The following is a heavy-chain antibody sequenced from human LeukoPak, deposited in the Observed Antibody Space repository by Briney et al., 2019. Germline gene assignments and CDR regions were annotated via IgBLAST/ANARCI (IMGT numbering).Heavy chain of an antibody. Sequence: GASVKVSCKASGYTFTSYGISWVRQAPGQGLEWMGIINPSAGITTYAQKFQGRVAMTKDTSTSTVYMELSSLRSEDTAVYYCARSQYITMIVARLYQFDDWGQGTLVTVSS. D-gene: IGHD3-22*01. CDR2: INPSAGIT. CDR3: ARSQYITMIVARLYQFDD. J-gene: IGHJ4*02. CDR1: GYTFTSYG. V-gene: IGHV1-46*01.